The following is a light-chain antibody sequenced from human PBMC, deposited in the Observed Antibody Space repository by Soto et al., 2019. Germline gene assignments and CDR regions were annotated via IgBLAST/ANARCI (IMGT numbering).Light chain of an antibody. V-gene: IGKV3-11*01. J-gene: IGKJ5*01. CDR3: QERKNWPPIT. Sequence: ELELTQSPATLSLSPVATATLSCRASQNVDKFLAWYQQRPGQPPRLLIFDSSNRATGVPVRFSGSGSGTVFTLTIGSLEPEDSAVYYCQERKNWPPITVGKGKRLVIK. CDR1: QNVDKF. CDR2: DSS.